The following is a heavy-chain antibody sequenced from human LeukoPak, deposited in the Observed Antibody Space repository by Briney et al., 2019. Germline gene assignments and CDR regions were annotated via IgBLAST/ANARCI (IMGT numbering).Heavy chain of an antibody. CDR2: ICYDGSNT. CDR1: GFTFSSYG. D-gene: IGHD6-13*01. V-gene: IGHV3-33*01. J-gene: IGHJ6*03. CDR3: ARRQGIASTGYYYYYMDV. Sequence: GGSLRLSCAASGFTFSSYGMHWVRQAPGKGLEWVAVICYDGSNTYYADSVKGRFTISRDNSKNTLYLQMNSLRAEDTSVYYCARRQGIASTGYYYYYMDVWGKGTTVTVSS.